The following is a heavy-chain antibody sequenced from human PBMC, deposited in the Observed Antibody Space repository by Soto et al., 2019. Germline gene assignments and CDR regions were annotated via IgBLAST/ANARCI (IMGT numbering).Heavy chain of an antibody. D-gene: IGHD6-13*01. CDR3: ARGRGLHSSSWYVRSLFDY. V-gene: IGHV1-46*01. Sequence: ASVKVSCKASGYTFTSYYMHWVRQAPGQGLEWMGIINPSGGSTSYAQKFQGRVTMTRDTSTSTVYMELSSLRSEDTAVYYCARGRGLHSSSWYVRSLFDYWGQGTLVTVSS. CDR2: INPSGGST. J-gene: IGHJ4*02. CDR1: GYTFTSYY.